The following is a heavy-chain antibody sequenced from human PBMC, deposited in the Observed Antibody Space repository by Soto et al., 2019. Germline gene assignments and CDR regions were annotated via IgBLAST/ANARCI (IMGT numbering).Heavy chain of an antibody. V-gene: IGHV4-30-4*01. CDR3: ATYYYGSGSYYGPLIGVDY. CDR2: IYYSGST. D-gene: IGHD3-10*01. J-gene: IGHJ4*02. Sequence: SETLSLTCTDSGGSISSGDYYWSWIRQPPGKGLEWIGYIYYSGSTYYNPSLKSRVTISVDTSKNQFSLKLSSVTAADTAVYYCATYYYGSGSYYGPLIGVDYWGQGTLVTVSS. CDR1: GGSISSGDYY.